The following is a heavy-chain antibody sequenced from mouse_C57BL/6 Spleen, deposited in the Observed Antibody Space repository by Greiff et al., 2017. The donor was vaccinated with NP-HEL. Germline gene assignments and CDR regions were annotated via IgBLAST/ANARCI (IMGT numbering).Heavy chain of an antibody. CDR2: FYPGSGSI. D-gene: IGHD1-1*01. J-gene: IGHJ1*03. CDR3: ARHEARGSSYWYFDV. CDR1: GYTFTEYT. Sequence: QVHVKQSGAELVKPGASVKLSCKASGYTFTEYTIHWVKQRSGQGLEWIGWFYPGSGSIKYNEKFKDKATLTADKSSSTVYMELSRLTSEDSAVYFCARHEARGSSYWYFDVWGTGTTVTVSS. V-gene: IGHV1-62-2*01.